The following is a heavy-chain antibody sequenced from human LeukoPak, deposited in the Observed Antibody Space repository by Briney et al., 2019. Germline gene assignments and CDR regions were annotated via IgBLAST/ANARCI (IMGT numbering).Heavy chain of an antibody. D-gene: IGHD2-2*01. J-gene: IGHJ3*02. V-gene: IGHV3-74*01. CDR3: ARDHAYAFDI. Sequence: AGGSLRLSCAASGFTFNSYWMHWVRQVPGEGLVWVSRINSDGSRTNYVDSAKGRFTISRDNAKNSLYLQMNSLRAEDTAVYYCARDHAYAFDIWGQGTLVTVSS. CDR1: GFTFNSYW. CDR2: INSDGSRT.